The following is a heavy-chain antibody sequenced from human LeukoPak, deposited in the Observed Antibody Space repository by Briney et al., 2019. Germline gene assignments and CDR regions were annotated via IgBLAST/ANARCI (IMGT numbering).Heavy chain of an antibody. J-gene: IGHJ3*02. CDR2: MNAAGSPV. CDR1: GFTFSSYE. D-gene: IGHD4-17*01. V-gene: IGHV3-48*03. Sequence: GGSLRLSCAASGFTFSSYEMNWVRQAPGKGLEWISYMNAAGSPVYTADSVKGRFTISRDNAKNSLYLQMNSLRAEDTAVYYCARMTTGGWAFDIWGQGTMVTVSS. CDR3: ARMTTGGWAFDI.